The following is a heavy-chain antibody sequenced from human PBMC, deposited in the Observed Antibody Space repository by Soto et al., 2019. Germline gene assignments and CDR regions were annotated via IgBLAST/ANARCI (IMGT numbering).Heavy chain of an antibody. CDR3: AKDHWGSY. CDR2: ISSSGGST. J-gene: IGHJ4*02. CDR1: GFTFSTYA. Sequence: GSLRLSCASSGFTFSTYAMSWVRQAPGKGLEWVSAISSSGGSTYYADSVKGRFTISRDNSKNTLYLQMNSLRAEDTALYYCAKDHWGSYSGQGTLVTVSS. D-gene: IGHD3-16*01. V-gene: IGHV3-23*01.